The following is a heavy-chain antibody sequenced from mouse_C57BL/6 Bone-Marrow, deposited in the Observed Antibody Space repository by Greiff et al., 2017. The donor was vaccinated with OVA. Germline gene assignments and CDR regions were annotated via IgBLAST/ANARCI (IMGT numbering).Heavy chain of an antibody. J-gene: IGHJ1*03. CDR2: IYPGDGDT. D-gene: IGHD1-1*01. CDR3: ARRATVVAKDWYFDV. CDR1: GYAFSSYW. V-gene: IGHV1-80*01. Sequence: VKLMESGAELVKPGASVKISCKASGYAFSSYWMNWVKQRPGKGLEWIGQIYPGDGDTNYNGKFKGKATLTADKSSSTAYMQLSSLTSEDSAVYFCARRATVVAKDWYFDVWGTGTTVTVSS.